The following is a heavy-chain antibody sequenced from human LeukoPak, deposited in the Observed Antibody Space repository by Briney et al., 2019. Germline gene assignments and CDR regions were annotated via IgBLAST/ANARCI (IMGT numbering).Heavy chain of an antibody. V-gene: IGHV1-18*01. CDR3: ARDGASGSYPFAY. Sequence: ASVKVSCKASAYTFTNYGFSWVRQAPGQGLEWMGWISAYNGGTNYAQKLQGRITMTTDTSTSTAYTELKSLRSDDTAVYYCARDGASGSYPFAYWGQGTLVTVSS. CDR2: ISAYNGGT. J-gene: IGHJ4*02. D-gene: IGHD1-26*01. CDR1: AYTFTNYG.